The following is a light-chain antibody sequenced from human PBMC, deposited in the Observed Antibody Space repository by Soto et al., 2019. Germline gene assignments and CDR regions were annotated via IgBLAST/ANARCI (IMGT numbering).Light chain of an antibody. CDR3: QQYYSYLT. J-gene: IGKJ1*01. CDR1: QGISSY. Sequence: AIRMTQSPSSFSASTGDRVTITCRASQGISSYLAWYQQKPGKAPKLLIYAASTLQSGVPSRFSGSGSGTVFTLAISCLQSEDVATYYCQQYYSYLTFGQGTKVEIK. CDR2: AAS. V-gene: IGKV1-8*01.